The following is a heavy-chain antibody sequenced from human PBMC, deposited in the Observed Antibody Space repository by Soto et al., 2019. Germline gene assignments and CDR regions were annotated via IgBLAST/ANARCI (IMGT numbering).Heavy chain of an antibody. CDR1: GGSISSYY. CDR2: IYYSGST. CDR3: ARGDSTDCSNGVCSFFYNHDMDV. J-gene: IGHJ6*02. V-gene: IGHV4-59*01. Sequence: PSETLSLTCTVSGGSISSYYWSWIRQPPGKGLEWIGYIYYSGSTNYNPSLKSRVTISVDTSKNQFSMELTRLTSDDTAIYYCARGDSTDCSNGVCSFFYNHDMDVWGQGTTVTVSS. D-gene: IGHD2-8*01.